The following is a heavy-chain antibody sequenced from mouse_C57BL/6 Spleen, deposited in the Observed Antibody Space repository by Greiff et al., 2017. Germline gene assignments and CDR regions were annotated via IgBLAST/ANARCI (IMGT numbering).Heavy chain of an antibody. J-gene: IGHJ2*01. CDR1: GYTFTSSG. V-gene: IGHV1-81*01. CDR2: IYPRSGNT. Sequence: VKLVESGAELARPGASVTLSCKASGYTFTSSGISWVKPRTGQGLEWIGEIYPRSGNTYYNEKFKGKATLTADKSSSTAYMELRSLTSEDSAVYFCARNDYSNYDFDYWGQGTTRTVSS. CDR3: ARNDYSNYDFDY. D-gene: IGHD2-5*01.